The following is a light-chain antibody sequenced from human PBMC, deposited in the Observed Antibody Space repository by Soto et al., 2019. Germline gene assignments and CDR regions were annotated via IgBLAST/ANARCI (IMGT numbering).Light chain of an antibody. V-gene: IGKV1-17*01. CDR2: AAS. Sequence: DIQMTQSPSSLSASVGDRVTITCRASQDIRSDLGWFQQKPGKAPKRLIYAASTLESGVPSRFSGSRSGTEFTLTISSLQPEDFATYYCLQHNSYPFTFRPGTKVD. J-gene: IGKJ3*01. CDR3: LQHNSYPFT. CDR1: QDIRSD.